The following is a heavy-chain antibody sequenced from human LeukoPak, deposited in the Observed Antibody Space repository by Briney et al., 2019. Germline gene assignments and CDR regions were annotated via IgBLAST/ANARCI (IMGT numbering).Heavy chain of an antibody. CDR2: IYYNGNT. Sequence: SETLSLTCTVSGGSISSYYWSWIRQPPGKGLEWIGYIYYNGNTYYNPSLKSRVTISIDTSTNQLSLRLSSVTAADTALYYCARDRGIMTTFGGVIAKGAHYWGQGTLVTVSS. J-gene: IGHJ4*02. V-gene: IGHV4-59*12. CDR1: GGSISSYY. CDR3: ARDRGIMTTFGGVIAKGAHY. D-gene: IGHD3-16*02.